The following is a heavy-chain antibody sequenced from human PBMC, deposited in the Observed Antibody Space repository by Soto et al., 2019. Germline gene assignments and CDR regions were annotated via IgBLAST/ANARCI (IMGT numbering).Heavy chain of an antibody. CDR2: IFASGDNT. CDR3: AKDGHV. CDR1: GFTFSTSV. Sequence: EVQLLESGGGLVQPGVSLRLSCAASGFTFSTSVMNWVRQAPGKGLEWVSAIFASGDNTYYADSVKGRFTISRDNSKNTLYLQMNSLRAEDTAVYYCAKDGHVWGQGTMVTVSS. V-gene: IGHV3-23*01. J-gene: IGHJ3*01.